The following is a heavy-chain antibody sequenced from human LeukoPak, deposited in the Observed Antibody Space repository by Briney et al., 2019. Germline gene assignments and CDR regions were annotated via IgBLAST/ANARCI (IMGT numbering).Heavy chain of an antibody. CDR2: IYPGDSDT. CDR3: ARLVYSSSSTNFYY. J-gene: IGHJ4*02. D-gene: IGHD6-6*01. V-gene: IGHV5-51*01. CDR1: GYSFTSYW. Sequence: GESLKISCKGSGYSFTSYWIGWVRQIPGKGLEWMGIIYPGDSDTRYSPSFQGQVTISADKSISTAYLPWSSLKASDTAMYYCARLVYSSSSTNFYYWGQGTLVTVSS.